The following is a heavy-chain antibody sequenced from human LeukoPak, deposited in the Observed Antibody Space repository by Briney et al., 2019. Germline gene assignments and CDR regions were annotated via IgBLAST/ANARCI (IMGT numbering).Heavy chain of an antibody. Sequence: PGGSLRLSCAASGFAFSGSAMSWVRQAPGKGLEWVSAISGSGGSTYYADSVKGRFTISRDNSKNTLYLQMNSLRAEDTAVYYCATPAPGYSYGYWDYYGMDVWGQGTTVTVSS. J-gene: IGHJ6*02. V-gene: IGHV3-23*01. CDR2: ISGSGGST. CDR1: GFAFSGSA. CDR3: ATPAPGYSYGYWDYYGMDV. D-gene: IGHD5-18*01.